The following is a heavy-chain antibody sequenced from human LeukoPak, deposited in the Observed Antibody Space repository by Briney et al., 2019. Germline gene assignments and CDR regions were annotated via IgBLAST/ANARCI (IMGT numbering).Heavy chain of an antibody. V-gene: IGHV3-21*01. CDR3: ARSIRWKYYFDY. Sequence: PGGSLRLSCAASGFTFSSYSMNWVRQAPGKGLEWVSSISSSSSYIYYADSVKGRFTISRDNAKNSLYLQMNSLRAEDTAVYYCARSIRWKYYFDYWGQGTLVTVSS. J-gene: IGHJ4*02. D-gene: IGHD4-23*01. CDR1: GFTFSSYS. CDR2: ISSSSSYI.